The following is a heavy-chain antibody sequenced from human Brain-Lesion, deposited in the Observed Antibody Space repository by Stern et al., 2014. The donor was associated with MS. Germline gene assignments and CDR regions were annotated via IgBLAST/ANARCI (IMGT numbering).Heavy chain of an antibody. D-gene: IGHD6-13*01. J-gene: IGHJ4*02. Sequence: QLQLQESGPGLVKPSGTLSLTCAVSGGSISSSNWWSWVRQSPGKGLEWIGESDHSGSTIYNPSLKSRVTVSVDKSKNRLSLNLGSGPAADTAVYFCARFPASRPHVFDSWGQGTLVTVSS. V-gene: IGHV4-4*02. CDR3: ARFPASRPHVFDS. CDR1: GGSISSSNW. CDR2: SDHSGST.